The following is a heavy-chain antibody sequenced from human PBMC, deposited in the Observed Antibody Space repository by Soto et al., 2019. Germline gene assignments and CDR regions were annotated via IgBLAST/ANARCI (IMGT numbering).Heavy chain of an antibody. CDR2: ISSSGSTI. J-gene: IGHJ5*02. CDR1: GFTFSDYY. CDR3: ARTSLGEYWRGPIADWFDP. V-gene: IGHV3-11*01. Sequence: PGGSLRLSCAASGFTFSDYYMSWIRQAPGKGLEWVSYISSSGSTIYYADSVKGRFTISRDNAKNSLYLQMNSLRAEDTAVYYCARTSLGEYWRGPIADWFDPWGQGTLVPVSS. D-gene: IGHD3-10*01.